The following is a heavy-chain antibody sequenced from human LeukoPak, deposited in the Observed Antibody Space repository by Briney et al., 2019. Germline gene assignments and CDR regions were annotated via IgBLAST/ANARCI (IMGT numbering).Heavy chain of an antibody. V-gene: IGHV3-30*02. CDR1: GFTFSSYG. CDR2: IRCDGSNK. J-gene: IGHJ4*02. D-gene: IGHD1-14*01. Sequence: GGSLRLSCAASGFTFSSYGMHWVRQAPGKGLEWVAFIRCDGSNKYYADSVKGRFTISRDNSKNTLYLQMNSLRAEDTAVYYCAKVARTRNPSLGYWGQGTLVTVSS. CDR3: AKVARTRNPSLGY.